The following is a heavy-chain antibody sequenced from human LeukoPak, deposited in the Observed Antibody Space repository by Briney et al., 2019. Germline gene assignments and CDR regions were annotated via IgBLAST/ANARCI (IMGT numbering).Heavy chain of an antibody. CDR2: IYTSGST. CDR1: GGSISIYY. CDR3: AREIEATFLWYSDL. J-gene: IGHJ2*01. V-gene: IGHV4-4*07. Sequence: PSETLSLTCTVSGGSISIYYWSWIRQPAGKGLEWIGRIYTSGSTNYNPSLKSRVTMSVDTSKNQFSLKLSSVTAADTAVYYCAREIEATFLWYSDLWGRGTLVTVSS. D-gene: IGHD1-26*01.